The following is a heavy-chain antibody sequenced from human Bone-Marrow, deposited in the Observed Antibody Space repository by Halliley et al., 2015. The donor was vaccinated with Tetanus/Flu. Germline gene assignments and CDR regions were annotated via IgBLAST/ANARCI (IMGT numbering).Heavy chain of an antibody. V-gene: IGHV3-11*04. Sequence: EWFSFMSPVGWTIYSADSVRGRFTLSRVSAQNSLYLQMNSLRDADTAVYYCARGWRQNSFDLWGRGTLVTVSS. D-gene: IGHD2-21*02. J-gene: IGHJ4*02. CDR2: MSPVGWTI. CDR3: ARGWRQNSFDL.